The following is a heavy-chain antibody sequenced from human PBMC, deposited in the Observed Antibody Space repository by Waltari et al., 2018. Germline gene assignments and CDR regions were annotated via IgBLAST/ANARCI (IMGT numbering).Heavy chain of an antibody. J-gene: IGHJ4*02. Sequence: QVQLQESGPGLVKPSQTLSLTCTVSGGSISSGDYYRSWIRPHPGKGLEWSGYIYYSGSTYYNPSLKSRVTISVDTSKNQFSLKLSSVTAADTAVYYCARVGGGFWSGYLYFDYWGQGTLVTVSS. V-gene: IGHV4-30-4*08. D-gene: IGHD3-3*01. CDR3: ARVGGGFWSGYLYFDY. CDR1: GGSISSGDYY. CDR2: IYYSGST.